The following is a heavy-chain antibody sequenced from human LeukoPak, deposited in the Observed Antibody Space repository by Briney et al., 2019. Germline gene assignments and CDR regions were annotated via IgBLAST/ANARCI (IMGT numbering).Heavy chain of an antibody. CDR3: ARGASIIGNYYYYGMDV. Sequence: ASVTVSCKASGYTFTSYDINWVRQATGQGLEWMGWVNPNSGNTGYAQKFQGRVTMTRNTSISTAYMELSSLRSEDTAVYYCARGASIIGNYYYYGMDVWGQGTTVTVSS. V-gene: IGHV1-8*01. J-gene: IGHJ6*02. D-gene: IGHD3-16*01. CDR1: GYTFTSYD. CDR2: VNPNSGNT.